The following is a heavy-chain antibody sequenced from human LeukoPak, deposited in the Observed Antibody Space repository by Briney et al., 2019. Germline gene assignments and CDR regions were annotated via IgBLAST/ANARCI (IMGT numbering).Heavy chain of an antibody. CDR1: GGSISSGDYY. D-gene: IGHD1-26*01. Sequence: PSQTLSLTCTVSGGSISSGDYYWGWIRQPPGKGLEWIGYIYYSGSTYYNPSLQSRVTISVDTSKNPSSLKLSSVHASDTAVYYCAPMGGSSGAFDIWGQGTMVTVSS. CDR2: IYYSGST. CDR3: APMGGSSGAFDI. J-gene: IGHJ3*02. V-gene: IGHV4-30-4*08.